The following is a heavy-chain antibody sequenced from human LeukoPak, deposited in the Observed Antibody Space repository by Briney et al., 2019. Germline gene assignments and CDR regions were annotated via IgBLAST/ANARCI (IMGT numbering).Heavy chain of an antibody. CDR3: AKDQIRAYSSGLYYFDY. Sequence: PSETLSLTCTVSGYSISSGYYWGWIRQPPGKGLEWIGSIYHSGSTYYNPSLKSRVTISVDTSKNQFSLKLSSVTAADTAVYYCAKDQIRAYSSGLYYFDYWGQGTLVTVSS. D-gene: IGHD6-19*01. J-gene: IGHJ4*02. V-gene: IGHV4-38-2*02. CDR1: GYSISSGYY. CDR2: IYHSGST.